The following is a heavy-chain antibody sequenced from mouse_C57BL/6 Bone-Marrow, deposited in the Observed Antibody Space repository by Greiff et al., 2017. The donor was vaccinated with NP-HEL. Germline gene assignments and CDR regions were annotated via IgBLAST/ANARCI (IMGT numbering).Heavy chain of an antibody. CDR3: ARHEGKTAQATY. J-gene: IGHJ2*01. CDR1: GFTFSSYT. V-gene: IGHV5-9*01. Sequence: EVKVVESGGGLVKPGGSLKLSCAASGFTFSSYTMSWVHQTPEKRLEWVATISGGGGNTYYPDSVKGRFTISRDNAKNTLYLQMSSLRSEDTALYYCARHEGKTAQATYWGQGTTLTVSS. CDR2: ISGGGGNT. D-gene: IGHD3-2*02.